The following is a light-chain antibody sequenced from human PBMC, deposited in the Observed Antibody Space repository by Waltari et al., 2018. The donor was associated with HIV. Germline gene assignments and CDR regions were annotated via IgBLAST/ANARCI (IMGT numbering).Light chain of an antibody. CDR2: GAS. Sequence: EIVLTQSPGTLSLSPGERATFSCRASQSVGSSFLAWYQQKPGQAPRLLIYGASSRATGIPARFSGSGSGTDFTLTISRLEPEDFAVYYCQQYGSSLLTFGQGTKVEIK. J-gene: IGKJ1*01. V-gene: IGKV3-20*01. CDR1: QSVGSSF. CDR3: QQYGSSLLT.